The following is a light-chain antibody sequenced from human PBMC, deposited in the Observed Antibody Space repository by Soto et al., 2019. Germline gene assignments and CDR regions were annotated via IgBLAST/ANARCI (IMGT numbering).Light chain of an antibody. Sequence: DIQMTQSPSSLSASVGDRVTITCRASQSIGTYLNWYQQKPGKAPKLLIYTASSLQSRVPSRFTGSGSGTDFTLTISSLRPEDFAAYYCQHSYSSLPWTFGQGTKVEIK. CDR1: QSIGTY. J-gene: IGKJ1*01. CDR2: TAS. CDR3: QHSYSSLPWT. V-gene: IGKV1-39*01.